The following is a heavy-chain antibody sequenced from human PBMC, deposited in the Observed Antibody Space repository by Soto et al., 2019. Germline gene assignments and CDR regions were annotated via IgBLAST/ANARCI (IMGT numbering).Heavy chain of an antibody. D-gene: IGHD4-17*01. CDR2: IYYSGST. J-gene: IGHJ4*02. V-gene: IGHV4-39*01. CDR3: ARSMTTVVTLDY. CDR1: GGSISSSSYY. Sequence: QLQLQESGPGLVKPSETLSLTCTVSGGSISSSSYYWGWIRQPPGKGLEWIGSIYYSGSTYYNPSLMSRVTISVDTSKNQFSLKLSSVTAADTAVYYCARSMTTVVTLDYWGQGTLVTVSS.